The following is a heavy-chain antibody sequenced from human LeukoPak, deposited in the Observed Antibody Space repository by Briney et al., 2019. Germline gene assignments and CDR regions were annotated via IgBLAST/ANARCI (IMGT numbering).Heavy chain of an antibody. CDR1: GFTFSDYS. Sequence: GGSLRLSCAASGFTFSDYSMNWVRQAPGKGLEWVSAISGSGGSTYYADSVKGRFTISRDNSKNTLYLQMNSLRAEDTAVYYCAKDKGDYYPALFDYWGQGTLVTVSS. J-gene: IGHJ4*02. CDR2: ISGSGGST. D-gene: IGHD2-21*02. V-gene: IGHV3-23*01. CDR3: AKDKGDYYPALFDY.